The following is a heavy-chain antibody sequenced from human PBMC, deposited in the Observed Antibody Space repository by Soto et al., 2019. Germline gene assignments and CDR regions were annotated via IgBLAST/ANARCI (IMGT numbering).Heavy chain of an antibody. CDR1: GGSVSSDSYH. Sequence: QVQLEESGPGLVKPSETLSLRCTVSGGSVSSDSYHWCWVRQPPGKGLEWIGNIYYSGTTNYNPSLKSRVSMSVTTSKNQFSLKLSSVTAADTAVYYGAARLGATPPITGGQGTLVIVSS. D-gene: IGHD1-26*01. J-gene: IGHJ4*02. CDR3: AARLGATPPIT. V-gene: IGHV4-61*01. CDR2: IYYSGTT.